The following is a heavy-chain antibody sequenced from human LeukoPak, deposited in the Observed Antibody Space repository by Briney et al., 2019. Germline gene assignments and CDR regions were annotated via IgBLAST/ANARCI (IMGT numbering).Heavy chain of an antibody. D-gene: IGHD3-3*01. CDR2: MSADSATT. J-gene: IGHJ4*02. CDR3: VRGGTYYDDMYYFDY. V-gene: IGHV3-23*01. Sequence: GGSLRLSCAASGFNFGSYSMNWVRQAPGKGLEWVSVMSADSATTFYADSVKGRFTISRDNSKNTLYLQMNSLRAEDTAVFYCVRGGTYYDDMYYFDYWGQGTLVTVSS. CDR1: GFNFGSYS.